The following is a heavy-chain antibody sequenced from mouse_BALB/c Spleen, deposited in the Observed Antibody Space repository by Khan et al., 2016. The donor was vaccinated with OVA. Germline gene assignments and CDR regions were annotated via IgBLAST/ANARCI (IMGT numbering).Heavy chain of an antibody. CDR1: GYSFTSYW. Sequence: EVQLQESGTVLARPGASVKMSCKASGYSFTSYWMHWVKQRPGLGLEWIGAIYPGISDTRYNQKFKGKAKLTAGTSASTAYMELSSLTNEDSAVYYCTRSYDSYYFDYWGQGTPLTVSS. D-gene: IGHD2-4*01. CDR2: IYPGISDT. V-gene: IGHV1-5*01. J-gene: IGHJ2*01. CDR3: TRSYDSYYFDY.